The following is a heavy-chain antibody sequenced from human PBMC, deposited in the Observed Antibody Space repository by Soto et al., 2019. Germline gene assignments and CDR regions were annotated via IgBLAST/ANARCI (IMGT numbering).Heavy chain of an antibody. CDR3: AREGSGYSGSAIPYYCYGMDV. V-gene: IGHV3-33*01. CDR2: IWYDGSNK. CDR1: GFTFSSYG. J-gene: IGHJ6*02. D-gene: IGHD1-26*01. Sequence: PGGSLRLSCAASGFTFSSYGMHWVRQAPGKGLEWVAVIWYDGSNKYYADSVKGRFTISRDNSKNTLYLQVNSLRAEDTAVYYCAREGSGYSGSAIPYYCYGMDVWGQGTTVTVSS.